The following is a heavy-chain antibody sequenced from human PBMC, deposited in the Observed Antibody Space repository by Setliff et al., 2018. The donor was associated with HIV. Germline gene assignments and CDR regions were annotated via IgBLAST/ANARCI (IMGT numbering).Heavy chain of an antibody. Sequence: ASVKVSCKASGYTFNTYGISWVRQAPGQGLEWMGWISANNGNTNYAQKFQGRVTITADESTSTAYMELSTLRSEDTAVYFCARDGGYSGHQWFGDAFDIWGQGTMVTVSS. J-gene: IGHJ3*02. D-gene: IGHD5-12*01. CDR3: ARDGGYSGHQWFGDAFDI. CDR1: GYTFNTYG. V-gene: IGHV1-18*01. CDR2: ISANNGNT.